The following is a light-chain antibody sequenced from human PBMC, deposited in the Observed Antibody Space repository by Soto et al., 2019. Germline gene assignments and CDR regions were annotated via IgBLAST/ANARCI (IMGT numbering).Light chain of an antibody. Sequence: QSALTQPASVSGSPGQSITISCTGTSSDVGGYNYVSWYQQHPGKAPKLMIYDVSHRPSGVSNRFSGSKSGNTASLTISGLQAEDEADYYCSSYTSSSTLDWVFGGGTKVTVL. CDR1: SSDVGGYNY. V-gene: IGLV2-14*01. CDR3: SSYTSSSTLDWV. CDR2: DVS. J-gene: IGLJ3*02.